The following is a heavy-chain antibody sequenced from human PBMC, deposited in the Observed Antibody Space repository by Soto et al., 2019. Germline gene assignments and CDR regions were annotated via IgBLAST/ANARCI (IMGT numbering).Heavy chain of an antibody. J-gene: IGHJ5*02. D-gene: IGHD4-17*01. V-gene: IGHV4-59*01. CDR2: IYYSGSS. CDR3: GREVDYGENWFDP. Sequence: PSETLSLTCTVSGGSISSYYWSWIRQPPGKGLEWIGYIYYSGSSYYNPSLKSRVTISVDTSKNQFSLKLSSVTAADTAVYYCGREVDYGENWFDPWGQGTLVTVSS. CDR1: GGSISSYY.